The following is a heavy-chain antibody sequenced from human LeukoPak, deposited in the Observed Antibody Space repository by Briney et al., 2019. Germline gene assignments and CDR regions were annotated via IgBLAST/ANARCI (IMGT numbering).Heavy chain of an antibody. V-gene: IGHV4-61*02. D-gene: IGHD2-21*01. CDR1: GASINSGSDY. CDR2: IYTIGTT. Sequence: SETLSLTCTVSGASINSGSDYWTWIRQPAGKGREWIGCIYTIGTTTYIASLESRVTISKDTSNNRFTLQLSSVTAADTAVYYCARGSWALSRVIPVRNAFHIWGPGTIVIVSS. J-gene: IGHJ3*02. CDR3: ARGSWALSRVIPVRNAFHI.